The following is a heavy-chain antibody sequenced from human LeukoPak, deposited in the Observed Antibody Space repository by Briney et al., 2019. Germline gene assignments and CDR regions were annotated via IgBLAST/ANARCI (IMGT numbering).Heavy chain of an antibody. CDR2: IRYDGSNK. CDR1: GFTFSSYG. CDR3: AIERVQVLYSSGWYGGYYFDY. V-gene: IGHV3-30*02. J-gene: IGHJ4*02. Sequence: GGSLRLSCAASGFTFSSYGMHWVRQAPGKGLEWVAFIRYDGSNKYYADSVKGRFTISRDNSKNTLYLQMNSLRADDTAVYYCAIERVQVLYSSGWYGGYYFDYWGQGNLVTVSS. D-gene: IGHD6-19*01.